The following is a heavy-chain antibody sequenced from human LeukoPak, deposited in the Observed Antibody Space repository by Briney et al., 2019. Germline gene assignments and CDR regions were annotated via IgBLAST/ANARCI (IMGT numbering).Heavy chain of an antibody. Sequence: GESLKISCKGSGYSFTSYWIGWVRQMPGKGLEWMGIIYPGDSDTRYSPSLQGQVTISADKSTSTAYLQWSSLKASDTAMYYCARHLQGCSSTSCPFDYWGQGTLVTVSS. J-gene: IGHJ4*02. CDR3: ARHLQGCSSTSCPFDY. V-gene: IGHV5-51*01. CDR1: GYSFTSYW. D-gene: IGHD2-2*01. CDR2: IYPGDSDT.